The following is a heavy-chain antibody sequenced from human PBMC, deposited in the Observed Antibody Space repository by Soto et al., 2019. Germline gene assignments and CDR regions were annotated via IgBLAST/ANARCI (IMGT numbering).Heavy chain of an antibody. CDR3: ARGQGDYSNSWFDP. Sequence: LRLSCAASGFTFSSYSMNWVRQAPGKGLEWVSSISSSSSYIYYADSVKGRFTISRDNAKNSLYLQMNSLRADVMAVYYCARGQGDYSNSWFDPWGQGTLVTVSS. V-gene: IGHV3-21*01. CDR1: GFTFSSYS. J-gene: IGHJ5*02. D-gene: IGHD4-4*01. CDR2: ISSSSSYI.